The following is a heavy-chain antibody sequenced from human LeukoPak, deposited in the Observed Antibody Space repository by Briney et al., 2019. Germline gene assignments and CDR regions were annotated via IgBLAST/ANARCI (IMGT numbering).Heavy chain of an antibody. Sequence: SETLSLTCTVSGDSISSYYWSWIRQPPGKGLEWIGSIYYRGSTYYNPSLKSRVTISVDTSKNQFSLKLTSVTAADTAVCYCASSDMFRVYYFDYWGQGTLATVYS. V-gene: IGHV4-39*01. D-gene: IGHD3-10*02. J-gene: IGHJ4*02. CDR1: GDSISSYY. CDR3: ASSDMFRVYYFDY. CDR2: IYYRGST.